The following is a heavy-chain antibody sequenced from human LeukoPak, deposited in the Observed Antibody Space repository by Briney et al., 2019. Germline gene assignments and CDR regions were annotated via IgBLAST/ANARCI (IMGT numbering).Heavy chain of an antibody. CDR3: ARDPPGVGSELDG. CDR2: INSSGSTI. CDR1: GFTFSDYY. J-gene: IGHJ6*02. V-gene: IGHV3-11*01. Sequence: PGGSLRLSCAASGFTFSDYYMSWIRQAPGKGLEWVSYINSSGSTIYYADSVKGRFTISRDNAKNSLYLQMNSLRAEDTAVYYWARDPPGVGSELDGWGQGTTVTVSS. D-gene: IGHD6-25*01.